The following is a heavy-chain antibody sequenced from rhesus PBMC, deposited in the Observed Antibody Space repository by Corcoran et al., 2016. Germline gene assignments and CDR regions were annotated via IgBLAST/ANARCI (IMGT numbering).Heavy chain of an antibody. D-gene: IGHD3S6*01. CDR3: ALYYEDDYGYYYTRYYFDY. CDR2: IYWDDDK. CDR1: GFSLTTSGMG. Sequence: GPALVKPTQPLTLTCTFSGFSLTTSGMGVGWLRQPPGEALEWLALIYWDDDKRYSTSLKSRLTSSKDTSKNQVVLTMTNMDPVDTATDYCALYYEDDYGYYYTRYYFDYWGQGVLVTVSS. V-gene: IGHV2-174*01. J-gene: IGHJ4*01.